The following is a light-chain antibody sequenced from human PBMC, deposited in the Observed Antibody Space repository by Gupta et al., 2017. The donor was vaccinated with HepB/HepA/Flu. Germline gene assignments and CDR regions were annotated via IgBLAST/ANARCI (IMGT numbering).Light chain of an antibody. CDR2: FAS. V-gene: IGKV1-16*02. Sequence: DIQMTQSPSSLSASVGDTVTITCRASQGVNNYLAWFQQKPGEAPKSLIHFASSLQRGVPSKFSGSGSGTHFTLTISGLQPEDFPTYYCHQYDSFPLTFGGGTKVEI. J-gene: IGKJ4*01. CDR1: QGVNNY. CDR3: HQYDSFPLT.